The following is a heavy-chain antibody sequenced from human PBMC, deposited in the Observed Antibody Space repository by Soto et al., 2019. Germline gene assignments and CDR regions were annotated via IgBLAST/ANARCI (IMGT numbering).Heavy chain of an antibody. CDR3: ARDWSGEKNTIADS. J-gene: IGHJ4*02. CDR2: VSTYSHKT. Sequence: QTIGQGLEWLGWVSTYSHKTVYAQKFQGRVTMTTDTSTTTAYMELTSLTSNDTAVDYRARDWSGEKNTIADSWAPGTLVTVSS. D-gene: IGHD1-1*01. V-gene: IGHV1-18*01.